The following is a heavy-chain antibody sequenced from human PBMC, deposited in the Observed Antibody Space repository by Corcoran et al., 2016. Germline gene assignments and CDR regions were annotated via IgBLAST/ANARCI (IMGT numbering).Heavy chain of an antibody. Sequence: QVQLVQSGAEVKKPGASVKVSCKASGYTFTSYGISWVRQAPGQGLEWMGWISAYNGNTNYAQKLQGRVTMTTDTSTSTAYMELRSLRSDDTAVYYCARQRFDFGVARASYYYGMDVWGQGTTVTVSS. J-gene: IGHJ6*02. CDR3: ARQRFDFGVARASYYYGMDV. CDR2: ISAYNGNT. CDR1: GYTFTSYG. D-gene: IGHD3-3*01. V-gene: IGHV1-18*01.